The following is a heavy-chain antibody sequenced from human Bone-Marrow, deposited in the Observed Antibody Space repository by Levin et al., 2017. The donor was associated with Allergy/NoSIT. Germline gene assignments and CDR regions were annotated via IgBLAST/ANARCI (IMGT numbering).Heavy chain of an antibody. D-gene: IGHD5-12*01. V-gene: IGHV3-15*01. CDR2: IKRGVDGAPT. Sequence: GGSLRLSCVTSGFSFSDVWMNWVRQAPGKGLEWVGHIKRGVDGAPTDYAAAVKGRFYISRDDSRNTLYLQMNSLQMEDTAVYYCSAGYGKTDTDFWGQGTLVTVAS. J-gene: IGHJ4*02. CDR1: GFSFSDVW. CDR3: SAGYGKTDTDF.